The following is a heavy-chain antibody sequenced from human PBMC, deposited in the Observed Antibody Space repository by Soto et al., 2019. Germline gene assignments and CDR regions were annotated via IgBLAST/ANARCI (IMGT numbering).Heavy chain of an antibody. CDR2: IYWDDDK. J-gene: IGHJ4*02. CDR3: AHVYGGYDNFDY. CDR1: GFSLSSSGVG. Sequence: QITLKESGPTLVKPTQTLTLTCTFSGFSLSSSGVGVGWIRQPPGKALEWLALIYWDDDKRYSPSLKSRLTITKDTSKNQVVLTMTNMDPVDTATYYCAHVYGGYDNFDYWGQGTLVTVSS. D-gene: IGHD5-12*01. V-gene: IGHV2-5*02.